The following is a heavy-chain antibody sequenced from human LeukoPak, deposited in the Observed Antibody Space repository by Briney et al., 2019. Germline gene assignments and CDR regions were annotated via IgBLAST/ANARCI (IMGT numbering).Heavy chain of an antibody. CDR2: ISYDGSNK. Sequence: GGSLRLSCAASGFTFSSYGMHCVRQAPGKWLEWVAVISYDGSNKYYADSVKGRFTISRDNSKNTLYLQMNSLRAEDTAVYYCARAYYDFWSGYYGEPYYFDYWGQGTLVTVSS. D-gene: IGHD3-3*01. CDR3: ARAYYDFWSGYYGEPYYFDY. CDR1: GFTFSSYG. J-gene: IGHJ4*02. V-gene: IGHV3-30*03.